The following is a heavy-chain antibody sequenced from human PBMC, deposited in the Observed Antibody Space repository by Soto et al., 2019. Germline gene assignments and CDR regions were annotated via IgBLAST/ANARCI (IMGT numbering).Heavy chain of an antibody. CDR2: ISTTGVST. D-gene: IGHD1-1*01. V-gene: IGHV3-23*01. CDR1: GFTFNAYS. CDR3: ARPDGATYNFRY. J-gene: IGHJ4*02. Sequence: DVQLLESGGRLVQPGGSLRLSCAASGFTFNAYSLSWVRQAPGKGLEWVSAISTTGVSTYYADSGKGRFTISRDNSQNTLSLQMNSLRAEDTAVYYCARPDGATYNFRYWGQGTLVTVSS.